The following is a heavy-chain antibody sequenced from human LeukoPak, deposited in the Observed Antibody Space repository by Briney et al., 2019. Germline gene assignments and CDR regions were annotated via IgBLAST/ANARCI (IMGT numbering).Heavy chain of an antibody. CDR2: IYYSGST. Sequence: PSETLSLTCTVSGYSISSGYYWGWIRQPPGKGLEWIGYIYYSGSTNYNPSLKSRVTISVDKSKNQFSLKLSSVTAADTAVYYCAREGGSGSYYPDWRYYYMDVWGKGTTVTVSS. V-gene: IGHV4-61*05. J-gene: IGHJ6*03. CDR3: AREGGSGSYYPDWRYYYMDV. CDR1: GYSISSGYY. D-gene: IGHD3-10*01.